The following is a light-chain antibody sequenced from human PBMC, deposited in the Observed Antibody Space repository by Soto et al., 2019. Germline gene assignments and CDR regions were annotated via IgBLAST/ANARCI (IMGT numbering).Light chain of an antibody. CDR1: QSVSSY. CDR3: QQRSNWPPIT. Sequence: VLTQTTPTVSWSPGERATRSSMGSQSVSSYLAWYQQKPGQAPRLLIYDASNRATGIPARFSGSGSGTDFTLTISSLEPEDFAVYYCQQRSNWPPITFGQGTRLEIK. V-gene: IGKV3-11*01. CDR2: DAS. J-gene: IGKJ5*01.